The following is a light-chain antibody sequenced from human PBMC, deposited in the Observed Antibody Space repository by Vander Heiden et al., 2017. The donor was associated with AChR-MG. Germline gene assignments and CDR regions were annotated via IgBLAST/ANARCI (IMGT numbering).Light chain of an antibody. Sequence: QPVLTQSSSAPASLGSSVKLTCTLSSGHSSYIIAWHQQQPGKAPRYLMKLEGSGSYNKGSGVPDRFSGSSSGADRYLTISNLQSEDEADYYCETWDSNFVVFGGGTKLTVL. CDR1: SGHSSYI. CDR2: LEGSGSY. V-gene: IGLV4-60*03. J-gene: IGLJ2*01. CDR3: ETWDSNFVV.